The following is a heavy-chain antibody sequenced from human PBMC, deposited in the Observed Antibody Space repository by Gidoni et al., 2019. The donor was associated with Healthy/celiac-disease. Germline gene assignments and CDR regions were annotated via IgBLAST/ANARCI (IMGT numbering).Heavy chain of an antibody. V-gene: IGHV3-21*01. J-gene: IGHJ4*02. CDR2: ISSSSSYI. CDR3: ASDGRIADY. D-gene: IGHD2-21*01. Sequence: EVQLVESGGGLVKPGGSLRLSCAASGFTFSSYSMNWVRQAPGKGLEWVSSISSSSSYIYYADSVKGRFTISRDNAKNSLYLKMNSLRAEDTAVYYCASDGRIADYWGQGTLVTVSS. CDR1: GFTFSSYS.